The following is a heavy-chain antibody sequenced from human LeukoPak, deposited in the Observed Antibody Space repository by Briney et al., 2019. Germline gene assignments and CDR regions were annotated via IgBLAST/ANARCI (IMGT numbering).Heavy chain of an antibody. Sequence: SETLSLTCTVSGFSISNGYYWGWIRLTPGKGLEWIGSIYHSGSTYYNPSLKSRVTISVDTSKNQFSLKLSSVTAADTAVYYCARERDYVRNYYYYYYMDVWGKGTTVTISS. V-gene: IGHV4-38-2*02. J-gene: IGHJ6*03. CDR2: IYHSGST. CDR1: GFSISNGYY. D-gene: IGHD4-17*01. CDR3: ARERDYVRNYYYYYYMDV.